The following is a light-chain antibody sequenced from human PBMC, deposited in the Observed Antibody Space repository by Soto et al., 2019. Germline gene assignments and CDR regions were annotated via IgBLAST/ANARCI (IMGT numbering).Light chain of an antibody. J-gene: IGLJ2*01. CDR2: EVS. Sequence: QSALTQPASVSGSPGQSITISCSGTSNDVGGYDYVSWYQQHPGEAPKLVIYEVSNRPSWVSNRFSGSKSGNTASLTISGLQPEDEADYYCNSYTSSYTLVFGGGTKLTVL. V-gene: IGLV2-14*01. CDR3: NSYTSSYTLV. CDR1: SNDVGGYDY.